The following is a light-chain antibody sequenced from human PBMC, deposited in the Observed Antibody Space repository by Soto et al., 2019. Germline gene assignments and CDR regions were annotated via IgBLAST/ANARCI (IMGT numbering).Light chain of an antibody. CDR2: EVS. V-gene: IGLV2-8*01. J-gene: IGLJ2*01. CDR1: SRDIGEYNY. CDR3: SSYAGAYTLI. Sequence: QSVLTQPPSASGSPGQSVTFSCTGTSRDIGEYNYVSWYQQHPGKAPKLIIFEVSQRPSGVPDRFSGSKSGNTASLTVSRLQAADEADYYCSSYAGAYTLIFGGGTKVTVL.